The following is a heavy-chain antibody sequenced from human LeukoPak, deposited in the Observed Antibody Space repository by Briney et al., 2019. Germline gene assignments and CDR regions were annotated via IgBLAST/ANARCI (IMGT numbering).Heavy chain of an antibody. V-gene: IGHV3-21*01. CDR1: GFTFSSYS. D-gene: IGHD3-22*01. Sequence: GGSLRLSCAASGFTFSSYSMNWVRQAPGKGLEWVSSISSSSSYIYYADSVKGRLTISRDNAKNSLYLQMNSLRAEDTAVYYCARDGNYYDSSGYRGWFDPWGQGTLVTVSS. CDR2: ISSSSSYI. CDR3: ARDGNYYDSSGYRGWFDP. J-gene: IGHJ5*02.